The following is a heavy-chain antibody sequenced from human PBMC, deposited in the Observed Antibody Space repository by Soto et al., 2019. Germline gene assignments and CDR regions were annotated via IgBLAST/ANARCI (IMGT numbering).Heavy chain of an antibody. CDR2: ISYDGSNT. CDR3: ARARRIGGNPEYFYYYGMDV. CDR1: GFTFSSYA. V-gene: IGHV3-30-3*01. J-gene: IGHJ6*02. Sequence: QVQLVESGGGVVQPGRSLRLSCAASGFTFSSYAMHWVRQAPGKGLEWVSVISYDGSNTYYADSVKGRLTISRDNSKNTLYLQMNSRRAEDTAVYYCARARRIGGNPEYFYYYGMDVWGQGTTVTVSS. D-gene: IGHD1-1*01.